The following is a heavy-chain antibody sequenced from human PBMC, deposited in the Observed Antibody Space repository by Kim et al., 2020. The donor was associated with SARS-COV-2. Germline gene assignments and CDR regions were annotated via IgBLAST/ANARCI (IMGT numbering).Heavy chain of an antibody. CDR3: ARLSPEYDGFEY. D-gene: IGHD3-3*01. J-gene: IGHJ4*02. V-gene: IGHV4-39*01. CDR2: IYYSGST. Sequence: SETLSLTCTVSGGSISSSSYYWGWIRQPPGKGLEWIGSIYYSGSTYYNPSLKSRVTISVDTSKNQFSLKLSSVTAADTAVYYCARLSPEYDGFEYWGQGT. CDR1: GGSISSSSYY.